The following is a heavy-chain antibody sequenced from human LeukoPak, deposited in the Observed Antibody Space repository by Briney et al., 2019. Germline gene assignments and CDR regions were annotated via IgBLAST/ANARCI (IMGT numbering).Heavy chain of an antibody. V-gene: IGHV1-2*02. CDR2: INPNSGGT. Sequence: ASVKVSCKASGYTFTGYYMHWVRQAPGQGLEWRGWINPNSGGTNYAQKFPGRVTMTRDTSISTAYMELSRLRSDDTAVYYCAREYTLRGYSGYESDYWGQGTLVTVSS. CDR1: GYTFTGYY. CDR3: AREYTLRGYSGYESDY. D-gene: IGHD5-12*01. J-gene: IGHJ4*02.